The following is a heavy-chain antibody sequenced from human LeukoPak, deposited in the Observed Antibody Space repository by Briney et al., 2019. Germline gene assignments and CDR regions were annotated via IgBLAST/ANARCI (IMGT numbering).Heavy chain of an antibody. V-gene: IGHV4-34*01. J-gene: IGHJ6*03. CDR2: INHSGST. CDR1: GGSFSGYY. CDR3: ARAGGASKYYYMDV. Sequence: SETLSLTCAVYGGSFSGYYWSWIRQPPGKGLEWIGEINHSGSTNYNPSLKSRVTISVDTSKNQVSLKVSSVTAADTAVYYCARAGGASKYYYMDVWGKGTTVTVSS. D-gene: IGHD1-26*01.